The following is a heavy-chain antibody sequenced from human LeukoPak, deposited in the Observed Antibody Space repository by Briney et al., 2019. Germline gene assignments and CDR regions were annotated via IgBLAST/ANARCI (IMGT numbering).Heavy chain of an antibody. Sequence: ASVKVSCKASGYTFTGYYMHWVRQAPGQGLEWMGWINPNSGGTNYAQKFQGRVTMTRDTSISTAYMELSSLRSEDTAVYYCARGGDRYDFWSGYYTSYYYYYMDVWGKGTTVTVSS. V-gene: IGHV1-2*02. CDR3: ARGGDRYDFWSGYYTSYYYYYMDV. J-gene: IGHJ6*03. CDR2: INPNSGGT. CDR1: GYTFTGYY. D-gene: IGHD3-3*01.